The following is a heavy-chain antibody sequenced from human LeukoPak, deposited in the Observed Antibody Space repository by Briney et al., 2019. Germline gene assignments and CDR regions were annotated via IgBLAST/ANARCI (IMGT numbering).Heavy chain of an antibody. J-gene: IGHJ4*02. CDR2: ISAYNGNT. V-gene: IGHV1-18*01. D-gene: IGHD3-22*01. CDR1: GYTFTSYG. Sequence: ASVKVSCKASGYTFTSYGISWVRQAPGQGLEWMGWISAYNGNTNYVQKLQGRVTMTTDSSTSTAYMELRSLRSDDTAVYYCARTKTYYYDSGGYYEEYYFDYWGQGTLVTVSS. CDR3: ARTKTYYYDSGGYYEEYYFDY.